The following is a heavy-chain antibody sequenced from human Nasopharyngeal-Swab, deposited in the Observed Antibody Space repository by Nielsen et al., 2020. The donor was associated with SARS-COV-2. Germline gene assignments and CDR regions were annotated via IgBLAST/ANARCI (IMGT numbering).Heavy chain of an antibody. CDR2: IWYDGSNK. CDR3: AGGQGTVTTYYYYGMDV. J-gene: IGHJ6*02. V-gene: IGHV3-33*01. D-gene: IGHD4-17*01. Sequence: GGSLRLSCAASGFTFSSYGMHWVRQVPGKGLEWVAVIWYDGSNKYYADSVKGRFTISRDNSKNTLYLQMNSLRAEDTAVYYCAGGQGTVTTYYYYGMDVWGQGTTVTVSS. CDR1: GFTFSSYG.